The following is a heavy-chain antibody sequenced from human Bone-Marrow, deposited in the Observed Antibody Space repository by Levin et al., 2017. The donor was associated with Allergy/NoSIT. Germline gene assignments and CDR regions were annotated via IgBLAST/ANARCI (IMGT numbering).Heavy chain of an antibody. J-gene: IGHJ6*02. V-gene: IGHV3-21*01. CDR3: ARAAGAAGRGGMDV. D-gene: IGHD6-13*01. CDR1: GFPFSTYG. CDR2: ISTRSTYI. Sequence: NPGGSLRLSCASSGFPFSTYGMAWVRQAPGEGLEWLASISTRSTYIHYADSVKGRFTVSRDNANSSLSLQMTRLRREDTAVYYCARAAGAAGRGGMDVWGQGTTVTVSS.